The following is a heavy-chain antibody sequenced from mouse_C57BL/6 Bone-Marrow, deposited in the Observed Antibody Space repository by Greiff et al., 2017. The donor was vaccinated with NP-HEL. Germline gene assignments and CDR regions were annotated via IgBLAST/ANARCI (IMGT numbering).Heavy chain of an antibody. J-gene: IGHJ3*01. V-gene: IGHV1-53*01. CDR3: ARYDGYYVFFAY. D-gene: IGHD2-3*01. CDR1: GYTFTSYW. CDR2: INPSNGGT. Sequence: QVQLQQPGTELVKPGASVKLSCKASGYTFTSYWMHWVKQRPGQGLEWIGNINPSNGGTNYNEKFKSKATLTVDKSSSTAYMQLSSLTSKDSAVYYCARYDGYYVFFAYWGQGTLVTVSA.